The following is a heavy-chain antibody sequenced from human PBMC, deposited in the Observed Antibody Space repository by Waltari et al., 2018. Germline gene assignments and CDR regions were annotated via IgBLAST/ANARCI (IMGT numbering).Heavy chain of an antibody. CDR1: AFTFEDHA. Sequence: EMQLVESGGGLVQPGGSLRLSCVASAFTFEDHAMHWVRQPPGKGLEWVSSISWNSAKIGYADSVKGRFTISRDNAKNSLHLEMNSLRSEDTAFYYCAKDSLSLSTVVWYFDLWGRGTLVTVSS. CDR2: ISWNSAKI. CDR3: AKDSLSLSTVVWYFDL. J-gene: IGHJ2*01. V-gene: IGHV3-9*01.